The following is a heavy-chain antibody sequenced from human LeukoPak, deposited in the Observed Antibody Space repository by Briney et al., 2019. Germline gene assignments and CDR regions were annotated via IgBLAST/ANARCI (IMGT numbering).Heavy chain of an antibody. CDR3: AGGPKKQLIWGRASNGFDP. CDR1: GFTFSSFA. D-gene: IGHD6-13*01. CDR2: ISARGDDS. V-gene: IGHV3-23*01. J-gene: IGHJ5*02. Sequence: GGSLRLSCEASGFTFSSFAMTWVRQAPGKGLEWVSVISARGDDSFYADSVKGRFTISRDNSKNTLYLQMNSLRGEDTAVYYCAGGPKKQLIWGRASNGFDPWGQGTLVTVSS.